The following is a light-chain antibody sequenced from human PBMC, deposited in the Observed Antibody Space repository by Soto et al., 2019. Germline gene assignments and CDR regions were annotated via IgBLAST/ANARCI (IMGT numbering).Light chain of an antibody. CDR3: HQANSFPLT. V-gene: IGKV1-12*01. CDR2: AAS. CDR1: RDVRDW. J-gene: IGKJ4*02. Sequence: DIEMTQSPSSVSASVGDTVTITCRASRDVRDWLAWYQQRPGTAPKVLIYAASTLQSGVPSRFSGSGSGTLFTLTISSLQPEDFATYDGHQANSFPLTFGGGTKVEIK.